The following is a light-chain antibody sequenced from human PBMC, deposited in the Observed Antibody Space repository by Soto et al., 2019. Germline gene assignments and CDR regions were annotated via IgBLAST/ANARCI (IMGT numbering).Light chain of an antibody. Sequence: IHLTQSPSSLSASVGDRVTISCRASQGIGTYLAWYQQKPGKAPKLLIYAAFTLHSGVPARFSGSRSGTDFTLTISSLQPEDFATYYCQQVNSYPQTFGQGTRLEI. J-gene: IGKJ5*01. CDR2: AAF. CDR1: QGIGTY. CDR3: QQVNSYPQT. V-gene: IGKV1-9*01.